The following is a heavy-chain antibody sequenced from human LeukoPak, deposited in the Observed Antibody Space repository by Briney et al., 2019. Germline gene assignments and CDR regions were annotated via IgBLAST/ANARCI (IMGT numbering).Heavy chain of an antibody. V-gene: IGHV4-34*12. CDR1: GTPFRSYY. J-gene: IGHJ6*02. CDR3: ARLHARPHWAGGLPNYYYSFGMDV. D-gene: IGHD2-15*01. CDR2: ILHSGST. Sequence: SETLSLTCAVSGTPFRSYYWNWIRQSPGNGLEWIGEILHSGSTNYNPSLKTRVTISIDTSNSQFSLELTSVTAADTAMYYCARLHARPHWAGGLPNYYYSFGMDVWGPGTSVIVSS.